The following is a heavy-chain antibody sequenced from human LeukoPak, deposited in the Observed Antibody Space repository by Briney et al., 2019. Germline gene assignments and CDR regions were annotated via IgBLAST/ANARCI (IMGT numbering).Heavy chain of an antibody. J-gene: IGHJ4*02. Sequence: PETLSLTCTVSGDSITSSSYYWGWIRQPPGKGLEWIGTMYYTGTIYYNPSLKSRVTISVDTSKNQFSLSLSSVTAADTAAYYCARPIRNWGQGTLVIVSS. CDR2: MYYTGTI. CDR3: ARPIRN. CDR1: GDSITSSSYY. V-gene: IGHV4-39*07.